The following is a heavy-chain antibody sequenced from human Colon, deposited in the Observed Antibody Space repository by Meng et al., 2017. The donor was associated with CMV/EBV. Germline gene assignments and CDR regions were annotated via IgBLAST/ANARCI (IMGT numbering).Heavy chain of an antibody. CDR3: ARVLKGMGYYYYGMDV. J-gene: IGHJ6*02. D-gene: IGHD2-8*01. V-gene: IGHV3-21*01. Sequence: GESLKISCAASGFTFSSYSMNWVRQAPGKGLEWVSSISSSSSYIYYADSVKGRFTISRDNAKNSLYLQMNSLRAEDTAVYYCARVLKGMGYYYYGMDVWGQGTLVTVSS. CDR1: GFTFSSYS. CDR2: ISSSSSYI.